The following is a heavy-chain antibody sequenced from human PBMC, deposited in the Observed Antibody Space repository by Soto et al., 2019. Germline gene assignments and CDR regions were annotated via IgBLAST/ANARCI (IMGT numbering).Heavy chain of an antibody. Sequence: SETLSLTCAVYGGSFSGYYWSWIRQPPGKGLEWIGEINHSGSTNYNPSLKSRVTISVDTSKNQFSLKLSSVTAADTAVYYCARVLTTVVTRAYYYGMDVWGQGTTVTVSS. V-gene: IGHV4-34*01. CDR1: GGSFSGYY. D-gene: IGHD4-17*01. CDR3: ARVLTTVVTRAYYYGMDV. J-gene: IGHJ6*02. CDR2: INHSGST.